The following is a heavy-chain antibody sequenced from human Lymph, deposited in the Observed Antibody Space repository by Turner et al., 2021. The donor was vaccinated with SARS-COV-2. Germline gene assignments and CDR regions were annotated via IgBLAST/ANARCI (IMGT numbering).Heavy chain of an antibody. CDR1: GGCFSDSY. Sequence: QLQLQQCGAGLLKPSETLSLTCAVDGGCFSDSYWSWIRQPPGKGLEWMGEIKHSGRTNYIPALKSRVTISVDTSKNQFSLKLNSVTAADTAVYYCARVVIAVAGTYPIQVYYYYGMDVWGQGTTVTVSS. D-gene: IGHD6-19*01. V-gene: IGHV4-34*01. CDR3: ARVVIAVAGTYPIQVYYYYGMDV. J-gene: IGHJ6*02. CDR2: IKHSGRT.